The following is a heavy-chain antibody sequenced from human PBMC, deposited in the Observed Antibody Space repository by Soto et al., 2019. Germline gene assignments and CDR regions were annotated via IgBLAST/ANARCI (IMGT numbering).Heavy chain of an antibody. J-gene: IGHJ6*02. V-gene: IGHV3-66*01. CDR1: GFTVSYTY. CDR3: ARDMPDGVDV. D-gene: IGHD2-2*01. CDR2: FYDGDAE. Sequence: GESLKISCVVSGFTVSYTYMSWARQAPGKGLEWVSVFYDGDAEYYADSVKGRFTISRDKSKNTLYLQMNSLRAEDTAVYYCARDMPDGVDVWGQGTTVTVSS.